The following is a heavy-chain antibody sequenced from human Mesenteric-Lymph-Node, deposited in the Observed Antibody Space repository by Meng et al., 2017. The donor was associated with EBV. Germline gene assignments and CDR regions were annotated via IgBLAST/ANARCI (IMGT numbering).Heavy chain of an antibody. D-gene: IGHD5-18*01. CDR1: GYTFTSYY. CDR2: IDPTNGYT. Sequence: HVQELPSGAEGKKPRASLKVTCKSSGYTFTSYYMHWVRQAPGQGLEYMGIIDPTNGYTRFPQKFQGRVTMTRDTSTSTVYMYVSSLRSEDTAIYYCARGYSYGYADYWGPGTLVTVSS. CDR3: ARGYSYGYADY. J-gene: IGHJ4*02. V-gene: IGHV1-46*01.